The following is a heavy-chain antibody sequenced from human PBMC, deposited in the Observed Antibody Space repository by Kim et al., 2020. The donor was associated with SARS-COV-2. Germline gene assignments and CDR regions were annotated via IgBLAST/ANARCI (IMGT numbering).Heavy chain of an antibody. J-gene: IGHJ6*02. CDR1: GGSFSDYT. CDR3: ARGRAGVVPSPVLGLGPYYHYYEMDV. CDR2: INHSGST. V-gene: IGHV4-34*01. D-gene: IGHD2-8*02. Sequence: SETLSLTCAVYGGSFSDYTWSWIRQPPGKGLAWIGEINHSGSTNLSPSLKSRITISVDTSKGQFSLRLKSMTATDAAVYYCARGRAGVVPSPVLGLGPYYHYYEMDVWGRGTPVAVSS.